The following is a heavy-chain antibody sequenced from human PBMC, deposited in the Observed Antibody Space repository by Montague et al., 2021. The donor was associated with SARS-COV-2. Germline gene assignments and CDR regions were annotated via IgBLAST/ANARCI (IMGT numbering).Heavy chain of an antibody. CDR2: FYHSGGT. CDR1: GGSISSYF. Sequence: SETLSLTCTVSGGSISSYFWSWIRQSPGKGLELIGYFYHSGGTKYNPSLKSQVTISGDTSKNQFSLKLSSVTTADTAVYYCSRSGAVPMDWGQGTLVTVSS. CDR3: SRSGAVPMD. V-gene: IGHV4-59*13. J-gene: IGHJ4*02. D-gene: IGHD3-10*01.